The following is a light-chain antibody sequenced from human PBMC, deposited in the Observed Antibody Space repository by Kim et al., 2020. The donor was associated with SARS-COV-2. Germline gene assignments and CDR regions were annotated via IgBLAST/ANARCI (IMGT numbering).Light chain of an antibody. CDR2: EVT. CDR3: RSYAGSNNYV. V-gene: IGLV2-8*01. Sequence: GQSRPIACIGTSSDVGGYNYVSWYPQHPGKAPKLMIYEVTRRPSGLPDRFSGSKSGNTASLTVSGLQAEDEADYYCRSYAGSNNYVFGTGTKVTVL. CDR1: SSDVGGYNY. J-gene: IGLJ1*01.